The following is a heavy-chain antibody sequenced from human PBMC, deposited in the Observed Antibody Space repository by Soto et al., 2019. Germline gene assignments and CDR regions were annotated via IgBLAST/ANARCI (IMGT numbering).Heavy chain of an antibody. V-gene: IGHV3-30-3*01. J-gene: IGHJ3*02. CDR3: ASGPSHGAFDI. CDR1: GSTFSSYD. Sequence: QVQLVESGGDVVQPGRSLRLSCAASGSTFSSYDIHWVRQAPGKGLEWVAHISPDGSNAYYADSVKGRFTVSRDNAKNTVYLQRNSLRAEEAAVYYCASGPSHGAFDIWGQGTMVTVSS. CDR2: ISPDGSNA.